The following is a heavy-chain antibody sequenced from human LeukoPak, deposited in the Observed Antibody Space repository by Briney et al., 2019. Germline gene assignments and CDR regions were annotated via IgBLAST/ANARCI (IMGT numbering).Heavy chain of an antibody. J-gene: IGHJ4*02. D-gene: IGHD3-9*01. CDR1: GGSIRSRSYY. V-gene: IGHV4-39*07. CDR3: ARDGLYYDILTGWLD. CDR2: IYYSGST. Sequence: PSETLSLNCTVSGGSIRSRSYYWGWIRQPPGKGLECIGSIYYSGSTYYNPSLKSRLTISVDSSKNQFSLKLSSVTAADTAVYYCARDGLYYDILTGWLDWGQGTLVTVSS.